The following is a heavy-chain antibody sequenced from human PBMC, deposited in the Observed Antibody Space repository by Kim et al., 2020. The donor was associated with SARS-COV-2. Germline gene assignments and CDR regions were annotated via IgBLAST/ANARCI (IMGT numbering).Heavy chain of an antibody. J-gene: IGHJ4*01. D-gene: IGHD1-26*01. CDR1: GGSVSSGSYY. CDR2: IYYSGST. CDR3: ARDGGLEVGATFDY. Sequence: SETLSLTCTVSGGSVSSGSYYWSWIRQPPGKGLEWIGYIYYSGSTNYNPSLKSRVTISVDTSKNQFSLKLSSVTAADTAVYYCARDGGLEVGATFDYWG. V-gene: IGHV4-61*01.